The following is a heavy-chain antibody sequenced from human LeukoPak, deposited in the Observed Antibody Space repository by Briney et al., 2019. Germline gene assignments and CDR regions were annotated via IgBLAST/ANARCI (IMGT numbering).Heavy chain of an antibody. D-gene: IGHD6-6*01. V-gene: IGHV1-18*04. Sequence: ASVNVSCKASGYTFTDYYLHWVRQAPGQGLEWMGWISTYNGNSNYAQKLQGRVTMTTDTSTSTAYMELRSLRSDDTAMYYCAKDRWRDGSSSFDNWGQGTLVTVSS. J-gene: IGHJ4*02. CDR1: GYTFTDYY. CDR3: AKDRWRDGSSSFDN. CDR2: ISTYNGNS.